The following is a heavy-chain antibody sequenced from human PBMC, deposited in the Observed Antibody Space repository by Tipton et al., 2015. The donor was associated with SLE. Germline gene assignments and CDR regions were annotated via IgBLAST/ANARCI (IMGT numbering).Heavy chain of an antibody. D-gene: IGHD3-10*01. Sequence: QVQLVQSGAEVKKPGSSVKVSCKASGGALRNYGISWVRQAPGQGLEWMGGIIPVFSTEKYAQKFQGRVTITTDESTSTAYMELNSLRSEDTAVYYCATGPLGSIINIRFYAMDVWGQGTTVTVSS. V-gene: IGHV1-69*01. CDR1: GGALRNYG. J-gene: IGHJ6*02. CDR3: ATGPLGSIINIRFYAMDV. CDR2: IIPVFSTE.